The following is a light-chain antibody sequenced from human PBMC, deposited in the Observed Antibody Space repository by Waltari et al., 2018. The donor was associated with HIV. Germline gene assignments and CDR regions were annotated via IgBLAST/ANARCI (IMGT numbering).Light chain of an antibody. CDR2: GAS. J-gene: IGKJ5*01. CDR3: QQYNDWLLVT. V-gene: IGKV3-15*01. Sequence: IVMTQSSATLYVSPGQTATLSCRASQSVSNYLAWYQQKPGQRPRLLIYGASTRATWIPARFSGSGSGTEFTLTVSSLQSEDFAVYYCQQYNDWLLVTFGQGTRLEIE. CDR1: QSVSNY.